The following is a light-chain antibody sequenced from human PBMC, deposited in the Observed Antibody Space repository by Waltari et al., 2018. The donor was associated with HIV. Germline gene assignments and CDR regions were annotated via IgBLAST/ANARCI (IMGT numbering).Light chain of an antibody. Sequence: DVVVTQSPEPQAVSEGERTTHPCTPRRNLLYSSNNKSYLAWYQQKAGQRPKLLIYWASTRESGVPDRFSGSGSGTDFTLTISSLQAEDVAVYYCQQYYSVPYTFGQGTKLEIK. J-gene: IGKJ2*01. CDR1: RNLLYSSNNKSY. V-gene: IGKV4-1*01. CDR2: WAS. CDR3: QQYYSVPYT.